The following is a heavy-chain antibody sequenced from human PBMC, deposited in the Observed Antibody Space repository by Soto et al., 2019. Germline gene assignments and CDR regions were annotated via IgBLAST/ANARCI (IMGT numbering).Heavy chain of an antibody. D-gene: IGHD2-2*01. J-gene: IGHJ5*02. CDR3: ARVGVVVPVMYHWFDP. V-gene: IGHV1-69*01. Sequence: QVQLVQSGAEVKKPGSSVKVSCKASGGTFSSYAISWVRQAPGQGLEWMGGIIPIFGTANYAQKFQGRVTITADESTSTASMELSGLRSEDTAVYYCARVGVVVPVMYHWFDPWGQGTLVNVSS. CDR1: GGTFSSYA. CDR2: IIPIFGTA.